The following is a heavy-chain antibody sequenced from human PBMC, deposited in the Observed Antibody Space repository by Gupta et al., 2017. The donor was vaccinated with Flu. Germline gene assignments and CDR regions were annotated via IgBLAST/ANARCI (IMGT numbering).Heavy chain of an antibody. CDR1: GFTFSSYA. CDR3: ATQGVGATKVDY. CDR2: ISGSGGST. Sequence: EVQLLESGGGLVQPGGSLRLSCAASGFTFSSYAMTWVRQAPGKGLEWVSAISGSGGSTYYADSVKGRFTISRDNSKNTLYLQMNSLRAEDTAVYYCATQGVGATKVDYWGQGTLVTVSS. D-gene: IGHD1-26*01. V-gene: IGHV3-23*01. J-gene: IGHJ4*02.